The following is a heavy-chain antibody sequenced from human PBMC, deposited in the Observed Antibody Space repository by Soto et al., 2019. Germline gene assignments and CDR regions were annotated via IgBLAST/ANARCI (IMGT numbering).Heavy chain of an antibody. CDR2: ISGSGGST. CDR3: AKSRVFGALGLYYFDY. J-gene: IGHJ4*02. D-gene: IGHD3-3*01. CDR1: GFTFSSYA. Sequence: EVQLLESGGGLVQPGGSLRLSCAASGFTFSSYAMSWVRQAPGKGLEWVSAISGSGGSTYYADSVKGRFTISRDNSKNTLYLQMNSLRAEDTAVYYCAKSRVFGALGLYYFDYWGQGTLVTVSS. V-gene: IGHV3-23*01.